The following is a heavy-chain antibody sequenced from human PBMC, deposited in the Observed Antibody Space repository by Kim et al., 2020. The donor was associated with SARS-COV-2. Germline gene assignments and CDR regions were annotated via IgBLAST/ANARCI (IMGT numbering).Heavy chain of an antibody. J-gene: IGHJ4*02. D-gene: IGHD3-10*01. Sequence: SVKGQFTISRDNSKNTLYLQMNSLRAEDTAVYYCARDSTYYYGSGSYADYWGQGTLVTVSS. CDR3: ARDSTYYYGSGSYADY. V-gene: IGHV3-30*07.